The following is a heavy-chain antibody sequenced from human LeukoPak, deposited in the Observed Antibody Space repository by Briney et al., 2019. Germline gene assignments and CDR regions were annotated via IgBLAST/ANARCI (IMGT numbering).Heavy chain of an antibody. CDR2: TKQDGSEK. J-gene: IGHJ6*02. D-gene: IGHD1-26*01. CDR3: ARPKGSGSYSYYYYGMDV. Sequence: GGSLRLSCTVSGFTFSSYWMSWVRQAPGKGLEWVANTKQDGSEKYYVDSVKGRFTISRDNAKNSLYLQMNSLRAEDTAVYYCARPKGSGSYSYYYYGMDVWGQGTTVTVSS. CDR1: GFTFSSYW. V-gene: IGHV3-7*01.